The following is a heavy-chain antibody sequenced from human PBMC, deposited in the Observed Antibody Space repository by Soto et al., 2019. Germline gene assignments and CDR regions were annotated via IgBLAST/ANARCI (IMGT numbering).Heavy chain of an antibody. J-gene: IGHJ2*01. D-gene: IGHD3-16*01. V-gene: IGHV4-59*01. CDR2: IYYSGST. CDR3: ARGEIVIMIPQSQWYIDL. Sequence: SETLSLTCTVSRGSISSYYWSWIRQPPGKGLEWIGYIYYSGSTNYNPSLKSRVTISVDTSKNQFSLKLSSVTAADTAVYYCARGEIVIMIPQSQWYIDLWYRAPL. CDR1: RGSISSYY.